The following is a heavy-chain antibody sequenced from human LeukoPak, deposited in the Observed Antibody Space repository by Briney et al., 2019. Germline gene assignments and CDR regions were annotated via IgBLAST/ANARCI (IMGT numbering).Heavy chain of an antibody. J-gene: IGHJ3*02. CDR3: ARQRGGYSYGNGGFDAFDI. D-gene: IGHD5-18*01. CDR1: GYSFTSYW. V-gene: IGHV5-51*01. CDR2: IYPGDSDT. Sequence: GESLKISCKGSGYSFTSYWIGWVRQMPGKGLEWMGIIYPGDSDTRYSPSFQGQVTISADKSISTAYLQWSSLKASDTAMYYCARQRGGYSYGNGGFDAFDIWGQGTMVTVSS.